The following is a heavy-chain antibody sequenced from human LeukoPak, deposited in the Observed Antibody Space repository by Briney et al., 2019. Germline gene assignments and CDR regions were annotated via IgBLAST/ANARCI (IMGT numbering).Heavy chain of an antibody. CDR1: GGTFSSYA. CDR2: IIPNFGTA. V-gene: IGHV1-69*01. CDR3: ARDGVGAIGGGGY. J-gene: IGHJ4*02. D-gene: IGHD1-26*01. Sequence: SVKVSCKASGGTFSSYAISWVRQAPGQGLEWMGGIIPNFGTANYAQKFQGRVTITADESTSTAYMELSSLRSEDTAVYYCARDGVGAIGGGGYWGQGTLVTVSS.